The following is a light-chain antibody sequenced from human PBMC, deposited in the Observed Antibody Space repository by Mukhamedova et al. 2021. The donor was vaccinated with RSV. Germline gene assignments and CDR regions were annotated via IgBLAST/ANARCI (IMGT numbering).Light chain of an antibody. CDR2: RAS. CDR3: QQYNNYPYS. Sequence: WYQRRVHGKAPKLLIYRASSLESGVPARFSGSGSGTEYTLIITSLQPDDFATYYCQQYNNYPYSFGQGTKLEI. V-gene: IGKV1-5*03. J-gene: IGKJ2*03.